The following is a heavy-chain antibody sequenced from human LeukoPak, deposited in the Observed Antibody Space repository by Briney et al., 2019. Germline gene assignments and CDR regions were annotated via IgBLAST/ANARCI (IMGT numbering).Heavy chain of an antibody. Sequence: ASVKVSCKASGYTFTGYYMHWVRQAPGQGLEWMGRINPNSGGTNYAQKFQGRVTMTRDTSISTAYMELSRLRSDDTAMYYCARDSVAGEFDYWGQGTLVTVSS. CDR1: GYTFTGYY. J-gene: IGHJ4*02. V-gene: IGHV1-2*06. CDR2: INPNSGGT. CDR3: ARDSVAGEFDY. D-gene: IGHD6-19*01.